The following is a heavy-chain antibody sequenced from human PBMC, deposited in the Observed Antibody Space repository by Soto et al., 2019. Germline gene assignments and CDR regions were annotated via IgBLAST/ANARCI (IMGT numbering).Heavy chain of an antibody. CDR2: INPNSGGT. J-gene: IGHJ6*02. D-gene: IGHD1-1*01. CDR3: ARGAPLKNWNYYYYGMDV. V-gene: IGHV1-2*02. Sequence: ASVKVSCKASGYTFTGYYMHWVRQAPGQGLEWMGWINPNSGGTNYAQKFQGRVTMTRDTSISTAYMELSRLRSDDTAVYYCARGAPLKNWNYYYYGMDVWGQGTTVTVSS. CDR1: GYTFTGYY.